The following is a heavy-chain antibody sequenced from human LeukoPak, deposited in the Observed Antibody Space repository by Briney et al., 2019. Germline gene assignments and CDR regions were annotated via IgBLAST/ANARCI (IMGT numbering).Heavy chain of an antibody. CDR1: GGTFSSYA. D-gene: IGHD3-10*01. V-gene: IGHV1-69*05. Sequence: SVKVSCKASGGTFSSYAISWVQQAPGQGLEWMGGIIPIFGTANYAQKFQGRVTITTDESTSTAYMELSSLRSEDTAVYYCARDYYGSGSAFDYWGQGTLVTVSS. J-gene: IGHJ4*02. CDR2: IIPIFGTA. CDR3: ARDYYGSGSAFDY.